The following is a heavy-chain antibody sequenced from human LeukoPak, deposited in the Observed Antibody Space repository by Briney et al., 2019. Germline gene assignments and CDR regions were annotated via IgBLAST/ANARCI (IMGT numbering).Heavy chain of an antibody. CDR2: IYTSGSP. CDR1: GGSISSYY. D-gene: IGHD1-26*01. CDR3: ATEQEGATNYFDY. V-gene: IGHV4-4*07. Sequence: PSETLSLTYTVSGGSISSYYLSWIRQPAGKGLEWLGRIYTSGSPNYNPSLKSRVTISVNKSKNQFSLKLSSVTAADTAVDYCATEQEGATNYFDYWGQGTLVTVSS. J-gene: IGHJ4*02.